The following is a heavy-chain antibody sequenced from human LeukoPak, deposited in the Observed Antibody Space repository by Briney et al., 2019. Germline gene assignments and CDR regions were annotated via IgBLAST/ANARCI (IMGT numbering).Heavy chain of an antibody. J-gene: IGHJ4*02. Sequence: GESLKISCKGSGYNFTTYWIGWVRQMPGKGLEWMAIIYPRDSDTRYSPSFQGQVTISADKSISTAYLQWSSLKASDPAMYYCATGVSISSSWYIDYWGQGPLVTVSS. CDR1: GYNFTTYW. V-gene: IGHV5-51*01. D-gene: IGHD6-13*01. CDR2: IYPRDSDT. CDR3: ATGVSISSSWYIDY.